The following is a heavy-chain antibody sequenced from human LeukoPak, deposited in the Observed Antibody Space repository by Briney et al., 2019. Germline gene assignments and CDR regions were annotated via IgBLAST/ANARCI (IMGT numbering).Heavy chain of an antibody. CDR3: ATDGYYDSSGHSEFDY. V-gene: IGHV4-59*01. CDR2: IYYSGST. Sequence: SETLSLTCTVSGGSISSYYWSWIRQPPGKGLEWIGYIYYSGSTNYNPSLKSRVTISVDTSKNQFSLKLSPVTAADTAVYYCATDGYYDSSGHSEFDYWGQGTLVTVSS. J-gene: IGHJ4*02. CDR1: GGSISSYY. D-gene: IGHD3-22*01.